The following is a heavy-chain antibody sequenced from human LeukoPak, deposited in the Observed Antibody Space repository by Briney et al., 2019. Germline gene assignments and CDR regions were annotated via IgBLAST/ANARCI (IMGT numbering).Heavy chain of an antibody. CDR2: INPSGGST. Sequence: APVKVSCKASGYTFIGYYMHWVRQAPGQGLEWMGIINPSGGSTSYAQKFQGRVTMTRDMSTSTVYMELSSLRSEDTAVYYCARAGYDFWSGYPTYYYYYYYMDVWGKGTTVTVSS. J-gene: IGHJ6*03. CDR1: GYTFIGYY. V-gene: IGHV1-46*01. D-gene: IGHD3-3*01. CDR3: ARAGYDFWSGYPTYYYYYYYMDV.